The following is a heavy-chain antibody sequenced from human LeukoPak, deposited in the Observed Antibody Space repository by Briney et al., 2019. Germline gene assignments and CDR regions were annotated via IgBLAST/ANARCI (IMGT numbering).Heavy chain of an antibody. J-gene: IGHJ4*02. Sequence: ASVKVSCKASGYTFTNYGISWVRQAPGQGLEWMGWISGYNGNTNYAQKVQGRVTMTTDTSTSTAYMELRSLRSDDTAVYYCARDTGEMIVATTFDYWGQGTLVTVSS. CDR1: GYTFTNYG. CDR3: ARDTGEMIVATTFDY. D-gene: IGHD5-12*01. CDR2: ISGYNGNT. V-gene: IGHV1-18*01.